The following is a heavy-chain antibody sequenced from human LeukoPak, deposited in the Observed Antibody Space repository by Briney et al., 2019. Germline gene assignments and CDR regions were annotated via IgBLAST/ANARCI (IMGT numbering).Heavy chain of an antibody. D-gene: IGHD2-2*01. CDR2: ISGSGAST. Sequence: GGSLRLSCAASGFTFKNYAMSWVRQAPGKGLEWVSGISGSGASTYDADSVKGRFTISRDNSKNTLYLQMNSLRAEDTAVYYCAKFVDDVVVVPAAYFDYWGQGTLVTVSS. CDR3: AKFVDDVVVVPAAYFDY. J-gene: IGHJ4*02. V-gene: IGHV3-23*01. CDR1: GFTFKNYA.